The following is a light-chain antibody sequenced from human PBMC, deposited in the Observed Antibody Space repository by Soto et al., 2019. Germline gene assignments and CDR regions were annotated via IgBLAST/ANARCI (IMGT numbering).Light chain of an antibody. CDR3: QQYNNWTRT. CDR1: QSVSSN. V-gene: IGKV3-15*01. Sequence: EFVLTQSPGTLSLSPGERATLSCRASQSVSSNLAWYQKKPGQAPSILIYGASTRATGIPARFSGSGSGTEFNLTISSLQSEDFAVYYCQQYNNWTRTFGQGTKVEIK. J-gene: IGKJ1*01. CDR2: GAS.